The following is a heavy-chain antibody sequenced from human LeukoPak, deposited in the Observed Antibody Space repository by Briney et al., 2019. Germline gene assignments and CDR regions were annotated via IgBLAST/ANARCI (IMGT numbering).Heavy chain of an antibody. V-gene: IGHV1-46*01. J-gene: IGHJ5*02. CDR2: INPSGGST. Sequence: GASVKDSCKASGYTFTSYYMHWVRQAPGQGLEWMGIINPSGGSTSYAQTFQGRVSIYADKSTTTVYMDLSGLRPDDTAVYYCARVNLRGSNYNWFDPWGQGTRVTVSS. D-gene: IGHD3-10*01. CDR3: ARVNLRGSNYNWFDP. CDR1: GYTFTSYY.